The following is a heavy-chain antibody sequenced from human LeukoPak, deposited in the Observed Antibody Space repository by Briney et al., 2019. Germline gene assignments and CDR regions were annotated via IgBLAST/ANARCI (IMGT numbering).Heavy chain of an antibody. J-gene: IGHJ4*02. CDR1: GYSFTSYC. CDR2: IYPGDTDI. V-gene: IGHV5-51*01. D-gene: IGHD3-10*01. Sequence: GESLKISCTASGYSFTSYCIGWVRHTSRKGMEWMGIIYPGDTDIRYSPSFRGQVTISADKSISTAYLQWSSLKASDTAMYYCARLNLLSESYYCPHWGQGTLVTVSS. CDR3: ARLNLLSESYYCPH.